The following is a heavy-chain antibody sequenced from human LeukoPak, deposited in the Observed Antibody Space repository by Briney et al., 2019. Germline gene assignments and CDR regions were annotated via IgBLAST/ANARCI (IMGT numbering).Heavy chain of an antibody. CDR2: IKSKTDGGTT. CDR1: GFTFSNAW. CDR3: TSSGGVIVPSQNDY. D-gene: IGHD3-16*02. V-gene: IGHV3-15*01. Sequence: GGSLRLSCAASGFTFSNAWMSWVRQAPGKGLEWVGRIKSKTDGGTTDYAAPVKGRFTISRDDSKNTLYPQMNSLKTEDTAVYYCTSSGGVIVPSQNDYWGQGTLVTVSS. J-gene: IGHJ4*02.